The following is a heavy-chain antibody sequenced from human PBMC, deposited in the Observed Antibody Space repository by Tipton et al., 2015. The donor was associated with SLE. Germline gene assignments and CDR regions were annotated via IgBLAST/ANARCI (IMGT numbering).Heavy chain of an antibody. D-gene: IGHD3-10*01. CDR1: GDSISSSSYY. CDR3: ARERRVRAVVGYFYYYMDV. J-gene: IGHJ6*03. CDR2: ISYSGST. V-gene: IGHV4-39*07. Sequence: TLSLTCIVSGDSISSSSYYWGWIRQSPGKGLECIGSISYSGSTYYNLSLKSRVTISVDTSKNQFSLNLNSVTAADTAVYFCARERRVRAVVGYFYYYMDVWGTGTTVTVSS.